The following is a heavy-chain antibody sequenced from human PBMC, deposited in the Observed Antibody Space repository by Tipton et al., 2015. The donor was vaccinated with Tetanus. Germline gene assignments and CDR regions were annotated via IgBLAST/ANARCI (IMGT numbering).Heavy chain of an antibody. CDR3: ARRRSAVLSGGYHWYFDL. J-gene: IGHJ2*01. V-gene: IGHV5-51*01. CDR1: GYNFSHYS. Sequence: QLVQSGADVRKPGESLKISCQGSGYNFSHYSIGWVRQMSGKGLEWVGIIDPRDSEARYGPSFRGQVIISADRSLSTTFLQWGSLTASDTGIYYCARRRSAVLSGGYHWYFDLWGRGTLVTVSS. D-gene: IGHD3-3*01. CDR2: IDPRDSEA.